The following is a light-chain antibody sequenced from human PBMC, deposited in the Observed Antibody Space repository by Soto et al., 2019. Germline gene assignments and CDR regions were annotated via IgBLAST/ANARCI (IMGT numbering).Light chain of an antibody. CDR3: QHSGDFRWT. V-gene: IGKV3-11*01. J-gene: IGKJ1*01. CDR2: GAS. Sequence: EIVLTQSPATMSLSPGERATLSCRASQSVSSYLAWYQQKPGQAHRLLIYGASSRATGIPDRFSGRGFGTDFTLTISRLEPEDFAVYYCQHSGDFRWTFGQGTKVDIK. CDR1: QSVSSY.